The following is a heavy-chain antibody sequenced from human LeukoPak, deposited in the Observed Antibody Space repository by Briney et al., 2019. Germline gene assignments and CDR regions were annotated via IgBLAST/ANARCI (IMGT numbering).Heavy chain of an antibody. Sequence: PGGSLRLSCAASGFTFSSYSMNWVRQAPGKGLEWVSSISSSGIYIYYADSVKGRFTISRDNAKNSLYLQMNSLRAEDTAVYYCAKDSAEVDTAMVTADYWGQGTLVTVSS. CDR3: AKDSAEVDTAMVTADY. D-gene: IGHD5-18*01. CDR2: ISSSGIYI. CDR1: GFTFSSYS. V-gene: IGHV3-21*04. J-gene: IGHJ4*02.